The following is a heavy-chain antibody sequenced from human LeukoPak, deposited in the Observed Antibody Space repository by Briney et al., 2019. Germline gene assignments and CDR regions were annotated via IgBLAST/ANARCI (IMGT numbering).Heavy chain of an antibody. J-gene: IGHJ4*02. V-gene: IGHV4-34*01. CDR2: INHSGST. Sequence: PSETLSLTCAVYGGSFSGYYWSWIRQPPGEGLEWIGEINHSGSTNYNPSFKSRVTISVDTSKNQFSLKLSSVTAADTAVYYCARGWRTFVVVPAAMSYYFDYWGQGTLVTVSS. CDR3: ARGWRTFVVVPAAMSYYFDY. D-gene: IGHD2-2*01. CDR1: GGSFSGYY.